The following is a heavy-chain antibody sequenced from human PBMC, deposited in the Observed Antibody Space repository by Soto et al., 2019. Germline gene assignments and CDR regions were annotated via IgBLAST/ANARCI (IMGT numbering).Heavy chain of an antibody. V-gene: IGHV1-3*01. CDR3: ARDMERERLLFPKYYFDY. CDR1: GYTFTSYA. J-gene: IGHJ4*02. CDR2: INAGNGNT. Sequence: HVQLLQSVAEVKKPGDSVKFSCKASGYTFTSYAMHWVRQAPGQRLEWMGWINAGNGNTKYSQKFQGRVTIDRDTSASTAYMELSSMRSEDPAVYYCARDMERERLLFPKYYFDYWGQGTLVTVSS. D-gene: IGHD1-1*01.